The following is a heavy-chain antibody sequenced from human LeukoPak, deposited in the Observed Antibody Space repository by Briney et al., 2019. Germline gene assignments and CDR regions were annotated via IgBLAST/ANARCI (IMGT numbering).Heavy chain of an antibody. J-gene: IGHJ6*02. CDR2: IKADGSGT. Sequence: GGSLRLSCAASVFTTGPHAMYCVRPGPGGGLEPVSVIKADGSGTFYADSVRGRFTTARENSKNSLYLQMNSLTIEDTALYYCATWAFYHNLDVWGQGTTVIVSS. V-gene: IGHV3-43*02. CDR3: ATWAFYHNLDV. CDR1: VFTTGPHA. D-gene: IGHD2/OR15-2a*01.